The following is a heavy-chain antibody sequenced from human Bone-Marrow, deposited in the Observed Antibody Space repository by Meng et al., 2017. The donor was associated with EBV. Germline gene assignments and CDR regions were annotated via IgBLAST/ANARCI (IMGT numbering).Heavy chain of an antibody. V-gene: IGHV3-21*01. Sequence: EVQLVESGGGLVKPGGSLRVSCAALGFTFRSYSMNWVRQAPGKGLEWVSSISSSSSYIYYADSMKGRFTIPRDNAKNSLFLQMNSRRAEDTAVYYCARIGGGYCSGGSCYSQGHLDYWGQGTLVTVSS. CDR1: GFTFRSYS. D-gene: IGHD2-15*01. J-gene: IGHJ4*02. CDR3: ARIGGGYCSGGSCYSQGHLDY. CDR2: ISSSSSYI.